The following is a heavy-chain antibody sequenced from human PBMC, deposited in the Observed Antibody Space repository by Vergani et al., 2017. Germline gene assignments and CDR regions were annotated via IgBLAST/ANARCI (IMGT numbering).Heavy chain of an antibody. CDR3: AKANPRNSGYDYLYYYHAIDV. CDR1: GFTFNHYA. V-gene: IGHV3-23*01. J-gene: IGHJ6*02. CDR2: ISGSGGSP. Sequence: EVQLLESGGDLVQPGGSLRLSCAASGFTFNHYAMNWVRQAPGKGLEWVSGISGSGGSPYYAGSVKGRFTISRDSSKNTLYLQMNSLSAGDTAVYYCAKANPRNSGYDYLYYYHAIDVWGQGTTVTVSS. D-gene: IGHD5-12*01.